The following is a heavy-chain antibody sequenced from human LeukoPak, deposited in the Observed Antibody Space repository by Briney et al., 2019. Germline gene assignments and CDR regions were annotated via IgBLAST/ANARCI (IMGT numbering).Heavy chain of an antibody. D-gene: IGHD3-22*01. CDR3: ATTRLDSSGYYPTYYYYGMDV. Sequence: ASVKVSCKASGGTFSSYAISWVRQAPGQGLEWMGGIIPVFGTANYAQKFQGRVTITADESTSTAYMELSSLRSEDTAVYYCATTRLDSSGYYPTYYYYGMDVCGQGTTVTVSS. CDR1: GGTFSSYA. CDR2: IIPVFGTA. J-gene: IGHJ6*02. V-gene: IGHV1-69*13.